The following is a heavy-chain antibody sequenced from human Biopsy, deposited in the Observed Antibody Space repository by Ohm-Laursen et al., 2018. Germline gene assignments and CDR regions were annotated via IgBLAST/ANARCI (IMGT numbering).Heavy chain of an antibody. J-gene: IGHJ4*02. Sequence: GTLSLTCIVSGGSLNFYYWSWIRQPPGKGLEWIGYMYYSGSTKYSPSLKNRVTVSFDTPRNQFSLKRTSMTPADTAVYYCVRGRSPATYWGQGALVIVSS. V-gene: IGHV4-59*01. CDR3: VRGRSPATY. CDR1: GGSLNFYY. D-gene: IGHD3-16*01. CDR2: MYYSGST.